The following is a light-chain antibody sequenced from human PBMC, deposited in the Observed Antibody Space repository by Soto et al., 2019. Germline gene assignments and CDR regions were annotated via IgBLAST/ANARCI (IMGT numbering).Light chain of an antibody. CDR1: SSDVGGYNY. CDR3: SSYTIRNSWV. CDR2: EVS. Sequence: QSVLTQPASVSGSPGQSITISCTGTSSDVGGYNYVSWFQQHPGKAPKLKIYEVSNRPSGVSYRFSASKSGNTASLTISGLQPEDEADYYCSSYTIRNSWVFGGGTKVTVL. V-gene: IGLV2-14*03. J-gene: IGLJ3*02.